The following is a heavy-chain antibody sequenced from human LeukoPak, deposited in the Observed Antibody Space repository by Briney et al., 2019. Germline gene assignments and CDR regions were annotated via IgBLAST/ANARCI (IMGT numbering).Heavy chain of an antibody. CDR1: GGSISSYY. CDR2: IYYSGST. J-gene: IGHJ5*02. D-gene: IGHD6-13*01. V-gene: IGHV4-59*08. Sequence: SETLSLTCTVSGGSISSYYWSWIRHPPGEGLEWIGYIYYSGSTNYNPSLKSRVTISVDPSKNQFSLKLSSVTAADTAVYYCARWDSSSWHENWLDPWGQGTLVTVSS. CDR3: ARWDSSSWHENWLDP.